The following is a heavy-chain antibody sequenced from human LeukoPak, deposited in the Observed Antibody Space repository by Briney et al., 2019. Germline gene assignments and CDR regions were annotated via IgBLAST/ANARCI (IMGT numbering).Heavy chain of an antibody. V-gene: IGHV1-69*13. J-gene: IGHJ4*02. CDR1: GGTFSSYA. CDR2: IIPIFGTA. CDR3: ATLEENCSGGSCYSTFPELVDY. Sequence: ASVKVSCTASGGTFSSYAISWVRQAPGQGLEWMGGIIPIFGTANYAQKFQGRVTITADESTSTAYMELSSLRSEDTAVYYCATLEENCSGGSCYSTFPELVDYWGQGTLVTVSS. D-gene: IGHD2-15*01.